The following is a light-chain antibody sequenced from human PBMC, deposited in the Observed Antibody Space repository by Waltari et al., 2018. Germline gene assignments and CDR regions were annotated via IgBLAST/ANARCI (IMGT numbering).Light chain of an antibody. J-gene: IGKJ1*01. V-gene: IGKV1-5*03. Sequence: DIQMTQAPSSLSESVGDRVTITCRVSQTINNWLAWYQQKPGKAPKPLIYKASTLESRVPSRFSGSGSGTEFTLTISSLQPGDFATYYCQQFSSFPWTFGHGTKVEIK. CDR3: QQFSSFPWT. CDR1: QTINNW. CDR2: KAS.